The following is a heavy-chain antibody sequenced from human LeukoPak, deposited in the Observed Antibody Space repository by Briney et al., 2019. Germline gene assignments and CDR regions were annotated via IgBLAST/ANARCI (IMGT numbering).Heavy chain of an antibody. Sequence: GGSLRLSCAASGFTFSSYWMSWVRQAPGKGLEWVANIKQDGSEKHYVDSVKGRFTISRDNAKNSLYLQMNSLRAEDTAVYYCARLDYGDYIDYWGQGTLVTVSS. D-gene: IGHD4-17*01. V-gene: IGHV3-7*01. J-gene: IGHJ4*02. CDR2: IKQDGSEK. CDR1: GFTFSSYW. CDR3: ARLDYGDYIDY.